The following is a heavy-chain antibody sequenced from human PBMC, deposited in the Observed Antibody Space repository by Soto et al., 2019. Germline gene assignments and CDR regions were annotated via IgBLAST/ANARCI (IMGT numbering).Heavy chain of an antibody. J-gene: IGHJ4*02. CDR1: GYAFTHYA. Sequence: QVQLVQSGTEVKKPGASVEVSCKTSGYAFTHYAIHWVRQAPGQSLEWMGWIKAGHGTTQYSPKFQGRASITRDTSATTASMELNNLRYEDTAVYFCARSPYSGSYYGPYDYWGQGTLVTVSS. CDR2: IKAGHGTT. CDR3: ARSPYSGSYYGPYDY. D-gene: IGHD1-26*01. V-gene: IGHV1-3*01.